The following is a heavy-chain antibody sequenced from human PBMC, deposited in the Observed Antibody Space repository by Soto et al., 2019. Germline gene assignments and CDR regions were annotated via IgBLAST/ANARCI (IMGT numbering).Heavy chain of an antibody. CDR1: GGTFSSYT. CDR2: IIPILGIA. V-gene: IGHV1-69*02. CDR3: ARAGYSSSWYVPYFDY. D-gene: IGHD6-13*01. J-gene: IGHJ4*02. Sequence: SVKVSCKASGGTFSSYTISWVRQAPGQGLEWMGRIIPILGIANYAQKFQGRVTITADKSTSTAYMELSSLRSEDTAVYYCARAGYSSSWYVPYFDYWGQGTLVTVSS.